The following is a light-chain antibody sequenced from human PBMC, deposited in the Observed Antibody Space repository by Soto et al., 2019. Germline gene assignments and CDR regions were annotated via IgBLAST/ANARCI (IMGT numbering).Light chain of an antibody. Sequence: DIQMTQSPSSLSASIGDRVTITCRASQSTSIYLNWYQQKPGKAPKLLIFGASRLQSGVPSRFSGSGSGTDFTLTISSLQPEDFATYYCQQTNSFPPAFGGGTKVDIK. CDR1: QSTSIY. CDR3: QQTNSFPPA. J-gene: IGKJ4*01. CDR2: GAS. V-gene: IGKV1-39*01.